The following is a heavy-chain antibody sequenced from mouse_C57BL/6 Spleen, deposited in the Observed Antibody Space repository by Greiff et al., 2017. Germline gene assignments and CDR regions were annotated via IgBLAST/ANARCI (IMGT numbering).Heavy chain of an antibody. D-gene: IGHD1-1*01. J-gene: IGHJ3*01. CDR1: GYTFTSYW. CDR3: ARLYYYGSSLSWFAY. Sequence: QVHVKQPGAELVRPGSSVQLSCKASGYTFTSYWLRWVKQRPIQGLERVGNLDPSDSETHSNQEFQVKATLSVDESSSTAYLQLLSLTSEDSSVYCCARLYYYGSSLSWFAYWGQGTLVTGSA. V-gene: IGHV1-52*01. CDR2: LDPSDSET.